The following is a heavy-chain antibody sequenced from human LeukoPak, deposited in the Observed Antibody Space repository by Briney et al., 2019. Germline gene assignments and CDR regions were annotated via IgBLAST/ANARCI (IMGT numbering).Heavy chain of an antibody. CDR1: VYTFTGYY. J-gene: IGHJ4*02. V-gene: IGHV1-2*02. CDR3: ATNPTYYYDSSGYFELDY. Sequence: ASVKVSCKASVYTFTGYYMHWVRQAPGQGLEWMGWINPNSGGTNYAQKFQGRVTMTRDTSISTAYMELSRLRSDDTAVYYCATNPTYYYDSSGYFELDYWGQGTLVTVSS. D-gene: IGHD3-22*01. CDR2: INPNSGGT.